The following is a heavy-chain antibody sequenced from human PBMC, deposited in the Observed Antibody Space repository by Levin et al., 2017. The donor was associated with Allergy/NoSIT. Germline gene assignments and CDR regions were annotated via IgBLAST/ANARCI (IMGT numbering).Heavy chain of an antibody. CDR2: IYYSGST. V-gene: IGHV4-39*01. D-gene: IGHD3-9*01. J-gene: IGHJ4*02. CDR3: AVQDVLRYFDWSPAKPRFDY. CDR1: GGSISSSSYY. Sequence: SETLSLTCTVSGGSISSSSYYWGWIRQPPGKGLEWIGSIYYSGSTYYNPSLKSRVTISVDTSKNQFSLKLSSVTAADTAVYYCAVQDVLRYFDWSPAKPRFDYWGQGTLVTVSS.